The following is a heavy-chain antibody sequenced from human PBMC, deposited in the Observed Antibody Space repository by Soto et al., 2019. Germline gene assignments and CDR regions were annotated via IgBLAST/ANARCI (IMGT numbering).Heavy chain of an antibody. J-gene: IGHJ4*02. D-gene: IGHD1-26*01. CDR1: GFTFRIFG. CDR3: AKDWVGGSNKYYFEY. Sequence: GGSLRLSCEASGFTFRIFGMHWVRQAPGKGLEWVAVIWYDGSNKYYADSVKGRFTISGDNSKKTVYLQLNSLRGDDTAVYYCAKDWVGGSNKYYFEYWGQGTLVTVSS. V-gene: IGHV3-33*03. CDR2: IWYDGSNK.